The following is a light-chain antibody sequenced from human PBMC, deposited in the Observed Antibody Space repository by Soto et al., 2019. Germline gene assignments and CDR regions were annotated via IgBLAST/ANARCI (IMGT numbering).Light chain of an antibody. Sequence: EIVMTQSPAALAVSAGESATLSCRASQIVSRKLVWYQHKPSQAPSLLIYGTSTRATGIPERFSGSGSGTEFTLTISSLQSEDFAVYYCQQYTKWPKTFGQGTKVDIK. CDR1: QIVSRK. V-gene: IGKV3D-15*01. CDR3: QQYTKWPKT. CDR2: GTS. J-gene: IGKJ1*01.